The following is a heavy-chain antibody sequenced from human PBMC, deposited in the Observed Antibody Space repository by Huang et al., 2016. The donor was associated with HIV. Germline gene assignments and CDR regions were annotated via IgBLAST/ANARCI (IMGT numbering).Heavy chain of an antibody. CDR1: GYIFTKYG. CDR3: ARDHWYPLQNWFDL. CDR2: ISAYNGNT. J-gene: IGHJ5*01. D-gene: IGHD1-1*01. V-gene: IGHV1-18*01. Sequence: QVELVQSGAEVKRPGASVRVSCKAAGYIFTKYGINWVRQAPEQGLEWMGWISAYNGNTNYAEKFQGRVTLTRDTSATTAYMELREVTSADTAVYYCARDHWYPLQNWFDLWGQGTLVTVSS.